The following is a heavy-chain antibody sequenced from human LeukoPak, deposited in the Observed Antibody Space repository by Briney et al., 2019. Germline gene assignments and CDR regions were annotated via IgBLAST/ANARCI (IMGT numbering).Heavy chain of an antibody. CDR3: ARGGSGSYFSWLDP. CDR1: GYTFTGYY. CDR2: INPNSGGT. V-gene: IGHV1-2*02. D-gene: IGHD3-10*01. J-gene: IGHJ5*02. Sequence: ASVKVSCMASGYTFTGYYIHWVRQAPGQGLECEGWINPNSGGTNYAQKFQGRVTMTRDTSISTAYMELSRLRSDDTAVYYCARGGSGSYFSWLDPWGRGTLVTVSS.